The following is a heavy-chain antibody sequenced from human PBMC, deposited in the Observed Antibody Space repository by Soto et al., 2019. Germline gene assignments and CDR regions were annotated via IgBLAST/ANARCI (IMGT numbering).Heavy chain of an antibody. CDR2: ISYDGSNK. D-gene: IGHD3-22*01. CDR3: AKDFLDSSGYYDAFDI. Sequence: QVQLVESGGGVVQPGRSLRLSCAASGFTFSSYGMHWVRQAPGKGLEWVAVISYDGSNKYYADSVKGRFTISRDNSKNTLYLQMNSLRAEDTAVYYCAKDFLDSSGYYDAFDIWGQGTMVTVSS. J-gene: IGHJ3*02. V-gene: IGHV3-30*18. CDR1: GFTFSSYG.